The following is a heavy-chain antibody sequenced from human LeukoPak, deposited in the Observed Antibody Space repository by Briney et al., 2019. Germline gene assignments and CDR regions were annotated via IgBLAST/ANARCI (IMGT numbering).Heavy chain of an antibody. Sequence: GGSLRLSCAASGFTVSSNYMSWVRQAPGKGLEWVSVIYSGGSTYYADSVKGRFTISRDNFKNTLYLQMNSLRAEDTAVYYRAREGIAAAFDYWGQGTLVTVSS. J-gene: IGHJ4*02. CDR2: IYSGGST. V-gene: IGHV3-53*01. CDR1: GFTVSSNY. CDR3: AREGIAAAFDY. D-gene: IGHD6-13*01.